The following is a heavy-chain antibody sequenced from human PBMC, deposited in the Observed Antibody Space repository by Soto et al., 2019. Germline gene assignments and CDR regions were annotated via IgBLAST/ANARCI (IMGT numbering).Heavy chain of an antibody. CDR3: AKQGPASILNTWFDP. CDR2: IYYSGST. V-gene: IGHV4-59*01. D-gene: IGHD2-2*01. J-gene: IGHJ5*02. CDR1: GGSISSYY. Sequence: PSETLSLTCTVSGGSISSYYWSWIRQPPGKGLEWIGYIYYSGSTNYKPSLKSRATISLDTSKNQFSLKLSSVTAAETAVYYCAKQGPASILNTWFDPWGQGTLVTVSS.